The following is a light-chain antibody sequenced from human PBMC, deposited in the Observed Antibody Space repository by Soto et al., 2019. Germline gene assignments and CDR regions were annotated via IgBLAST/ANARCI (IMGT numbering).Light chain of an antibody. J-gene: IGLJ2*01. V-gene: IGLV1-40*01. CDR2: GIT. Sequence: QSILTQPPSVSGAPGQRVTISCTGSRSNIGATYGVHWYRQLPGTAPKLLIYGITNRPSGVPDRFSGSKSGTSASLVITGLQVEDEADYYCQSYDSSLSGSVFGGGTKVTVL. CDR3: QSYDSSLSGSV. CDR1: RSNIGATYG.